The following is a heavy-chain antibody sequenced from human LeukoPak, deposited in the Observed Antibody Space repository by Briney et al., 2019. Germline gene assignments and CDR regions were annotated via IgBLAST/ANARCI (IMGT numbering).Heavy chain of an antibody. CDR3: AKGSIAARGPFDY. J-gene: IGHJ4*02. D-gene: IGHD6-6*01. CDR2: ISYDGSNK. CDR1: GFTFSSYG. V-gene: IGHV3-30*18. Sequence: GGSLRLSCAASGFTFSSYGMHWVRQAPGKGLEWVAVISYDGSNKYYADSVKGRFTISRDNSKNTLYLQMNSLRAEGTAVYYCAKGSIAARGPFDYWGQGTPVTVSS.